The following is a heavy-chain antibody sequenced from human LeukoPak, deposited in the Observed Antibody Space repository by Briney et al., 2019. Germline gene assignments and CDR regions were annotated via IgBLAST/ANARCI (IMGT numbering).Heavy chain of an antibody. V-gene: IGHV4-39*01. Sequence: SEALSLTCTVSGGSISSTTYYWGWIRQPPGKGLEWIGIFYYSGSTYYNPSLTSRVTISVDTSKNQFSLKLSSVTAADTAVYYCARHLLGYCSGGNCYLFDFWGQGTLVTVCS. J-gene: IGHJ4*02. CDR2: FYYSGST. CDR1: GGSISSTTYY. D-gene: IGHD2-15*01. CDR3: ARHLLGYCSGGNCYLFDF.